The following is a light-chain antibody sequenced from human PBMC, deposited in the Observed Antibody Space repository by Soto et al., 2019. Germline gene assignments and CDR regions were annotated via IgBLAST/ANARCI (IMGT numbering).Light chain of an antibody. CDR3: QQRSSWPRT. V-gene: IGKV3-11*01. CDR1: QSVGSY. CDR2: ETS. J-gene: IGKJ1*01. Sequence: EIVLTQSPATLSLSPGERAPLSCRASQSVGSYLTWYQQKPGQAPRLLIYETSKRATGIPARFSGSGSGTDFTLTISSLEPEDFAVYYCQQRSSWPRTFGQGTKVEIK.